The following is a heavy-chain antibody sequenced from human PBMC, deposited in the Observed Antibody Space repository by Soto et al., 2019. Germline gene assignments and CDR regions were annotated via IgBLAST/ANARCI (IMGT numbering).Heavy chain of an antibody. CDR3: TRDEGGSYDNWSTP. J-gene: IGHJ5*02. D-gene: IGHD1-26*01. Sequence: EVQLVESGGGLVKPGESLRLSCTFTFSSYSLNWVRQAPGKGLEWVSSISSGSAYIKYADSVKGRFTISRDNANNLLYLQRRSLRVDDSAVYYCTRDEGGSYDNWSTPWGQGTLVTVSS. CDR1: TFSSYS. V-gene: IGHV3-21*01. CDR2: ISSGSAYI.